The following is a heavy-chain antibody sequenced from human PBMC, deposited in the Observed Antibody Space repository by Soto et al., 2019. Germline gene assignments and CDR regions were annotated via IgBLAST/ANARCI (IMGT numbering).Heavy chain of an antibody. CDR2: IKSKTDGGTT. D-gene: IGHD3-9*01. J-gene: IGHJ3*02. V-gene: IGHV3-15*01. Sequence: GGSLRLSCAASGFTFSNAWMSWVRQAPGKGLEWVGRIKSKTDGGTTDYAAPVKGRFTISRDDSKNTLYLQMNSLKTEDTVVYYCTTKIHYDILTGYYLDAFDIWGQGTMVTVSS. CDR1: GFTFSNAW. CDR3: TTKIHYDILTGYYLDAFDI.